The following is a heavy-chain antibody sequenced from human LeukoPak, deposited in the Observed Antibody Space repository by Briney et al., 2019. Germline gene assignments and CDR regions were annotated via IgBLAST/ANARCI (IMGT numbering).Heavy chain of an antibody. Sequence: GGSLRLSCAASGFTFSSYGMHWVRQAPGKGLEWVAVISYDGSNKYYADSVKGRFTISRDNAKNSLYLQMNSLRAEDTAVYYCARDFEGYYYYGMDVWGQGTTVTVSS. J-gene: IGHJ6*02. CDR2: ISYDGSNK. CDR3: ARDFEGYYYYGMDV. V-gene: IGHV3-30*03. D-gene: IGHD3-9*01. CDR1: GFTFSSYG.